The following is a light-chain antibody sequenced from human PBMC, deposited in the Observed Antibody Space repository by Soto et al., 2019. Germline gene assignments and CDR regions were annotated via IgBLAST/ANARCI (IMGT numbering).Light chain of an antibody. CDR3: QQYYNVPIT. CDR1: QDIGNY. J-gene: IGKJ5*01. V-gene: IGKV1-33*01. CDR2: DAS. Sequence: DIQITQSPSSLSASVVDRVTITCQASQDIGNYLNWYQQRPGKAPKLLILDASSLDTGVPSRFSGSGSGTDFTFTISSLQSEDIATYYCQQYYNVPITFGQGTRLEIK.